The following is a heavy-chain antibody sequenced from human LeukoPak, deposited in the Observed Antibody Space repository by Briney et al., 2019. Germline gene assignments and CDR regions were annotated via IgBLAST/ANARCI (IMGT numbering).Heavy chain of an antibody. CDR3: ARGNYDDDTNYYGMDV. CDR1: GYSFTSYW. CDR2: IYPGDSDT. D-gene: IGHD3-3*01. Sequence: GESLKISCKGSGYSFTSYWIGWVRQMPGKGLEWMGIIYPGDSDTRYSPSFQGQVTISADKSISTAYLQWSSLKASDTAMYYCARGNYDDDTNYYGMDVWGQGTTVTVSS. V-gene: IGHV5-51*01. J-gene: IGHJ6*02.